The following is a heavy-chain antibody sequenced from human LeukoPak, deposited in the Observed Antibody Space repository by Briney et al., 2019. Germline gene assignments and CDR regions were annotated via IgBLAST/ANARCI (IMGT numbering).Heavy chain of an antibody. D-gene: IGHD3-22*01. V-gene: IGHV1-18*01. CDR2: ISAYNGNT. CDR3: ARVYYDSSGYYRFDC. CDR1: GYTFTGYG. Sequence: ASVKVSCKASGYTFTGYGISWVRQAPGQGLEWMGWISAYNGNTNYAQKLQGRVTMTTDTSTSTAYMELRSLRSDDTAVYYCARVYYDSSGYYRFDCWGQGTLVTVSS. J-gene: IGHJ5*01.